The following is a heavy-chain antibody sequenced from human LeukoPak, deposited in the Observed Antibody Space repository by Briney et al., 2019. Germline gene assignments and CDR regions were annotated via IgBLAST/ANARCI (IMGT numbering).Heavy chain of an antibody. D-gene: IGHD3-16*01. CDR2: INLGGRT. Sequence: SETLSLTCAVYGASFSGYYWSWIRQPPGKGLEWVGEINLGGRTNYNPSPKSRVTISLATSKKPFSLKLNSVTAADTATYYCAKGRCVIMIQGANRVNQWIDPWGQGTLVTVSS. CDR3: AKGRCVIMIQGANRVNQWIDP. CDR1: GASFSGYY. J-gene: IGHJ5*02. V-gene: IGHV4-34*01.